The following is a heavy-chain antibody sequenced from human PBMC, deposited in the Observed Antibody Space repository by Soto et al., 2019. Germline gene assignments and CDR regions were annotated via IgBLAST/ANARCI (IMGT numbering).Heavy chain of an antibody. Sequence: SVKVSCKASGSTFSSYTTSWVRQAPGQGLEWMGRIIPILGIANYAQKFQGRVTITADKSTSTAYMELSSLISEDTAVYYCARVDYGGNLDYWGQGTLVTVSS. CDR1: GSTFSSYT. V-gene: IGHV1-69*02. D-gene: IGHD4-17*01. CDR2: IIPILGIA. J-gene: IGHJ4*02. CDR3: ARVDYGGNLDY.